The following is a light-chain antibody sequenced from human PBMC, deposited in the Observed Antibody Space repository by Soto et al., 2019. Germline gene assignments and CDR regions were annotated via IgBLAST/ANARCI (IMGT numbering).Light chain of an antibody. CDR2: DNN. J-gene: IGLJ1*01. CDR1: SSNIGAGYD. Sequence: QSVLTQPPSVSGAPGQRVIISCTGSSSNIGAGYDVHWYQQLPGTAPRLLIYDNNNRPSGVPVRFSVSKSDTSASLAITGLQPEDEADYYCQSYDSSLSGSYVFGTGTKLTVL. V-gene: IGLV1-40*01. CDR3: QSYDSSLSGSYV.